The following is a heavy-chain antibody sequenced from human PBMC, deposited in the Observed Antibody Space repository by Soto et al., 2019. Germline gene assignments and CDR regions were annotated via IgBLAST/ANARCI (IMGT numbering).Heavy chain of an antibody. CDR2: IYYSGST. CDR3: AKREYCSSTSCSYYFDY. Sequence: SETLSLTCTVSGGSISSSSYYWGWIRQPPGKGLELIGSIYYSGSTYYNPSLKSRVTISVDTSKNQFSLKLSSVTAADTAVYYCAKREYCSSTSCSYYFDYWGQGTLVTVSS. D-gene: IGHD2-2*01. V-gene: IGHV4-39*01. J-gene: IGHJ4*02. CDR1: GGSISSSSYY.